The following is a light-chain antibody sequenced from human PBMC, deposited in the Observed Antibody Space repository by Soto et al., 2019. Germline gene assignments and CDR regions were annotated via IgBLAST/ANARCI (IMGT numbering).Light chain of an antibody. CDR1: NIGSKS. V-gene: IGLV3-21*04. Sequence: SYELTQPPSVSVAPGKTARITCGGNNIGSKSVHWYQQKPSQAPVLVIYYDSDRPSGIPERFSGSNSGNTATLTISRVEAGDEADYYCQVWDSSSDHWVFGGGTKVTVL. J-gene: IGLJ2*01. CDR2: YDS. CDR3: QVWDSSSDHWV.